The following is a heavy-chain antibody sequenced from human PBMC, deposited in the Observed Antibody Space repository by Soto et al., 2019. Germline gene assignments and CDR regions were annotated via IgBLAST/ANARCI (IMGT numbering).Heavy chain of an antibody. V-gene: IGHV3-33*06. CDR1: GFTVSSYG. Sequence: QVQLVESGGGVVQPGRSLRLSCAASGFTVSSYGMHWVRQAPGKGLEWVAVIWYDGSNKYYADSVKGRFTISRDTSKNTLSLHMNSLRAEDTAVYYCAKDFDIWGQGTMVTVSS. CDR2: IWYDGSNK. CDR3: AKDFDI. J-gene: IGHJ3*02.